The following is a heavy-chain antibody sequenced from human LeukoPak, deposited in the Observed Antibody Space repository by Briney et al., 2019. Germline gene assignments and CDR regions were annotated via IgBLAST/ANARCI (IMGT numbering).Heavy chain of an antibody. CDR2: MSGSGGSA. Sequence: GSLRLSCAASGFTFSSYAMSWVRQAPGKGLEWVSSMSGSGGSAYYADSVKGRFTISRDDSKNTLYLQMNSLRAEDTAVYYCARVRYGELDVWGQGTTVTVSS. V-gene: IGHV3-23*01. CDR3: ARVRYGELDV. J-gene: IGHJ6*02. CDR1: GFTFSSYA. D-gene: IGHD4-17*01.